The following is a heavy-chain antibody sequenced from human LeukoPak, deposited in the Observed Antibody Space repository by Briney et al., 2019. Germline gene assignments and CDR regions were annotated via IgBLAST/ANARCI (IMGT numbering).Heavy chain of an antibody. CDR3: ARDQWELPYYYFDY. CDR1: GGTFSSYA. J-gene: IGHJ4*02. Sequence: SVKVSCKASGGTFSSYAISWVRQAPGQGLEWMGRIIPILGIANYAQKFQGRVTITADKSTSTAYMELSSLRSEDTAVYYCARDQWELPYYYFDYWGQGTLVTVSS. CDR2: IIPILGIA. D-gene: IGHD1-26*01. V-gene: IGHV1-69*04.